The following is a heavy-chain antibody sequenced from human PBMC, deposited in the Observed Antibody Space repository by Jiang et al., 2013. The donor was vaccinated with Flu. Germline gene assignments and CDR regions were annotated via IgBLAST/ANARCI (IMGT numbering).Heavy chain of an antibody. CDR2: IWHDGTNR. J-gene: IGHJ4*02. CDR3: ATLRGSTFDTYLMDS. Sequence: QLVESGGGVVQPGGSLRLSCAASGFTFNYYRMFWVRQAPGKGLEWVASIWHDGTNRNYADSVRGRFTISRDSSKNTLYMHMNSLRPEDTAIYFCATLRGSTFDTYLMDSWGQGTLVSVSS. D-gene: IGHD3-16*01. CDR1: GFTFNYYR. V-gene: IGHV3-30*02.